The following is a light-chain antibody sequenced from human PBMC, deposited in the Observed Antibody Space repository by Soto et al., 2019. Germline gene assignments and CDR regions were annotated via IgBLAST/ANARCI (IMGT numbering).Light chain of an antibody. V-gene: IGKV3-20*01. CDR3: LLFRGSPT. CDR1: QVVVTAY. J-gene: IGKJ3*01. CDR2: GAS. Sequence: EIVLTQSPGTLSVSPGERATLSCRASQVVVTAYIHWYQHKPGQAPRLLISGASTRASGIPDRVSGSGVGTDFTLTINRLEPEDCSVYYCLLFRGSPTFGPGSRVHI.